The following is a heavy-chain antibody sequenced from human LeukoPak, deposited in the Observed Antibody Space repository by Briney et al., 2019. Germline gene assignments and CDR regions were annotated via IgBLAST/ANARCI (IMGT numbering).Heavy chain of an antibody. D-gene: IGHD1-26*01. CDR3: ARDRYSGSYPLDV. J-gene: IGHJ6*04. CDR1: GFTFSSYS. Sequence: GGSLRLSCAASGFTFSSYSMNWVRQAPGKGLEWVSWISSSGSTIYYADSVKGRFTISRDNAKNSLYLQMNSLRAEDTAVYYCARDRYSGSYPLDVWGKGTTVTVSS. CDR2: ISSSGSTI. V-gene: IGHV3-48*04.